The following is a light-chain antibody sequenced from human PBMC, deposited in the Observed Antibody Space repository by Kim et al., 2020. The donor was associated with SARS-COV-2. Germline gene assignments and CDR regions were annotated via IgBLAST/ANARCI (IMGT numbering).Light chain of an antibody. Sequence: LAPGQRATLACRASQSVGTLLAWYQQKPGQPPSLLIYDTFNRATGIPARFSGSGSGTDFTLTISSLEPEDFAVYYCQQRSQWPLTFGGGTKVDIK. CDR1: QSVGTL. J-gene: IGKJ4*01. CDR3: QQRSQWPLT. CDR2: DTF. V-gene: IGKV3-11*01.